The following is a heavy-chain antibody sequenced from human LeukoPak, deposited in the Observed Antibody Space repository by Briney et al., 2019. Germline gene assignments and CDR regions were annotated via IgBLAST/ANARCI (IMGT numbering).Heavy chain of an antibody. CDR3: ARDQQQLVPYFDY. Sequence: SETLSLTCTVSGGSISSYYWSWIRQPPGKGLEWIGYTYYSGSTNYNPSLKSRVTISVDTSKNQFSLKLSSVTAADTAVYYCARDQQQLVPYFDYWGQGTLVTVSS. CDR2: TYYSGST. D-gene: IGHD6-13*01. V-gene: IGHV4-59*01. CDR1: GGSISSYY. J-gene: IGHJ4*02.